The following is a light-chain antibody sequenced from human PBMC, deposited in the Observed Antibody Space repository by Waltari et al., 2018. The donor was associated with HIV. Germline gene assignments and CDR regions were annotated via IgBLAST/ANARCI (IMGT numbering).Light chain of an antibody. CDR3: ASWDDNLSGWV. CDR1: RSNIGSNY. V-gene: IGLV1-47*01. CDR2: RSD. Sequence: QSVLTQPPSASGTPGQSVSISCSGSRSNIGSNYVYWYQHLPGKTPKVVIYRSDQRPSGVPDRFSGSNSGTSASLAISGLRSEDEAHYYCASWDDNLSGWVFGGGTKLTVL. J-gene: IGLJ3*02.